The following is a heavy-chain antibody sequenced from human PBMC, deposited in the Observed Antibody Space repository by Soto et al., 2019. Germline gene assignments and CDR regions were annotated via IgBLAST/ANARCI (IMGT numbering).Heavy chain of an antibody. D-gene: IGHD4-17*01. V-gene: IGHV4-31*03. CDR2: IYYSGST. Sequence: QVQLQESGPGLVKPSQTLSLTCTVSGGSISSGGYYWSWIRQHPGKGLEWIGYIYYSGSTYYNPSLKSRVTISVDTSKNQFSLKLSSVTAADTAVYYCARGTGGTHDYVDSLDYWGQGTLVTVSS. CDR1: GGSISSGGYY. J-gene: IGHJ4*02. CDR3: ARGTGGTHDYVDSLDY.